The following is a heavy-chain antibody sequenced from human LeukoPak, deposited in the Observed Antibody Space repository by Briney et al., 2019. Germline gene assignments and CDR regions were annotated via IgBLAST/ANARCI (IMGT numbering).Heavy chain of an antibody. D-gene: IGHD3-22*01. CDR3: ARGCMYYYDSSGYCPFDY. CDR1: GFTVSSNY. V-gene: IGHV3-66*02. CDR2: IYSGGST. J-gene: IGHJ4*02. Sequence: QAGGSLRLSCAASGFTVSSNYMSWVRQAPGKGLGWVSVIYSGGSTYYADSVKGRFTISRDNSKNTLYLQMNSLRAEDTAVYYCARGCMYYYDSSGYCPFDYWGQGTLVTVSS.